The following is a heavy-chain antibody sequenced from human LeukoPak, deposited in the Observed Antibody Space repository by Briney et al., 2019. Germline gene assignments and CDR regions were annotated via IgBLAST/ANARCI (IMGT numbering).Heavy chain of an antibody. J-gene: IGHJ4*02. Sequence: GASVKVSCKASGYTFTSYGISWVRQAPGQGLEWMGWISAYNGNTNYAQKLQGRVTMTTDTYTSTAYMELRSLRSDDTAVYYCARGLRLGELSFDFDYWGQGTLVTVSS. CDR2: ISAYNGNT. D-gene: IGHD3-16*02. V-gene: IGHV1-18*04. CDR1: GYTFTSYG. CDR3: ARGLRLGELSFDFDY.